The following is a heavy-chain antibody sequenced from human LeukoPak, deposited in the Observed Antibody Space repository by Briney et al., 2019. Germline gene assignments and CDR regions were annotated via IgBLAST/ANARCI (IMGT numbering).Heavy chain of an antibody. Sequence: ASVKVSCKVSGYTLTELSMHWVRQAPGKGLEWMGGFDPEDGETIYAQKFQGRVTMAEDTSTDTAYMGLSSLRSEDTAVYYCATFRDSSGWYYFDYWGQGTLVTVSS. CDR2: FDPEDGET. D-gene: IGHD6-19*01. J-gene: IGHJ4*02. CDR1: GYTLTELS. V-gene: IGHV1-24*01. CDR3: ATFRDSSGWYYFDY.